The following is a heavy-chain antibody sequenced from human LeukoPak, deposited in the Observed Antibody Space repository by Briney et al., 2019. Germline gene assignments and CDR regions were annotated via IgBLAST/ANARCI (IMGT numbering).Heavy chain of an antibody. CDR2: ISSSSRYI. Sequence: GGSLRLSCAASGFTFRSYSMKWVRQAPGKGLEWVSSISSSSRYIYYADSVKGRFTISRDNAKNSLYLQMNSLRAEDTAVYYCAELGITMIGGVWGKGTTVTISS. CDR1: GFTFRSYS. CDR3: AELGITMIGGV. V-gene: IGHV3-21*01. D-gene: IGHD3-10*02. J-gene: IGHJ6*04.